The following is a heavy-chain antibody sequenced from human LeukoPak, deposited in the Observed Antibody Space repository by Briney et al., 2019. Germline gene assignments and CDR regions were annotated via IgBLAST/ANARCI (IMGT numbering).Heavy chain of an antibody. CDR2: ISACNGNT. D-gene: IGHD2-21*02. V-gene: IGHV1-18*01. CDR3: AREVVVTANSLYYYYYYYMDV. CDR1: GYTFTSYG. Sequence: ASVKVSCKASGYTFTSYGISWVRQAPGQGLEWMGWISACNGNTNYAQKLQGRVTMTTDTSTSTAYMELRSLRSDDTAVYYCAREVVVTANSLYYYYYYYMDVWGKGTTVTVSS. J-gene: IGHJ6*03.